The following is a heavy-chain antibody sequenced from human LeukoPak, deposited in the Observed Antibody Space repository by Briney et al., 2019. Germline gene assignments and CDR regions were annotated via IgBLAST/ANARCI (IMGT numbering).Heavy chain of an antibody. CDR3: ATDAGSSGWTRFDY. CDR2: INPNSGAT. D-gene: IGHD6-19*01. CDR1: GYTFTGYF. V-gene: IGHV1-2*02. Sequence: GASVKVSCKASGYTFTGYFIHWVRQAPGQGLEWMGWINPNSGATIYAQKFQGRVTMTRDTSITTAYTELSRLTSDDTAVYYCATDAGSSGWTRFDYWGQGTLVTVSS. J-gene: IGHJ4*02.